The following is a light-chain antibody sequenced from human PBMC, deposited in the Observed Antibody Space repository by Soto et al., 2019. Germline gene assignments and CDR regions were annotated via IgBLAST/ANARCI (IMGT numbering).Light chain of an antibody. Sequence: QSVLTQPASVSGSPGQSITISCTGNSRDVGGYNYVSWYQQHPGKAPKLMIYEVSNRPSGVSNRFSGYKSGNTASLTISGPQAEDEADYYCSSYTSSSTAVFGVGTQLTVL. CDR2: EVS. J-gene: IGLJ2*01. CDR3: SSYTSSSTAV. V-gene: IGLV2-14*01. CDR1: SRDVGGYNY.